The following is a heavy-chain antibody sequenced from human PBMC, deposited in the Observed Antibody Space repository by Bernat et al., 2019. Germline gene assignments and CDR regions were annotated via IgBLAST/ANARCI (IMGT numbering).Heavy chain of an antibody. CDR2: IYTAGGT. V-gene: IGHV3-53*02. J-gene: IGHJ3*01. CDR1: GFTVSSTY. CDR3: ARGLGTWAFGF. Sequence: EVQLVETGGGLIQPGGSLRLSCAASGFTVSSTYMIWVRQAPGKGLEWVSFIYTAGGTIHADSVKGQFTISRDSSKNMLYLQMNSLRDDDTAMYYCARGLGTWAFGFWGQGTMVTVSS.